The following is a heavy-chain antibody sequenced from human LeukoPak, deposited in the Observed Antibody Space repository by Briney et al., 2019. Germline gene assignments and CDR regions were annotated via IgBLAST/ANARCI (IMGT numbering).Heavy chain of an antibody. J-gene: IGHJ5*02. D-gene: IGHD2-2*01. V-gene: IGHV5-51*01. CDR1: GYSFINYW. CDR3: ARVGYCSSTSCYAAGXXDP. Sequence: GESLKISCKGSGYSFINYWIGWVRQMPGKGLEWMGIIYPGDSDTRYSPSFQGQVTISADKSISTAYLQWSSLKASDTAMYYCARVGYCSSTSCYAAGXXDPXXXGTXVTVS. CDR2: IYPGDSDT.